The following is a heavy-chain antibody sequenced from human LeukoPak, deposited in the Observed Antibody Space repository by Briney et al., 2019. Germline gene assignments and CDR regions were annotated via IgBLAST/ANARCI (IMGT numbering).Heavy chain of an antibody. V-gene: IGHV3-66*01. D-gene: IGHD4-23*01. J-gene: IGHJ4*02. Sequence: PGGSLRLSCAASGFIISTNYMSWVRQAPGKGLEWVSVIYSDGRTYYADSVKGRFTISRDNSKNTLYLQVNSLRAEDTAVYYCVRDGRGGNIHDSHDYWGQGTLVTVSS. CDR1: GFIISTNY. CDR2: IYSDGRT. CDR3: VRDGRGGNIHDSHDY.